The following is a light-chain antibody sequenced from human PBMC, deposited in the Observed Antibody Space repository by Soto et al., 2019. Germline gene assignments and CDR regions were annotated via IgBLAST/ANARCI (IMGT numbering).Light chain of an antibody. CDR1: RSVSSY. CDR3: QQRSNWPHT. V-gene: IGKV3-11*01. Sequence: EIVLTQSPATLSLSPGERATLSCRASRSVSSYLAWYQQKPGQAPRLLIYDASNRATGIPARFSGSGSGSDFTLTISSLEPEDFAVYYCQQRSNWPHTFGQGTKLEIK. J-gene: IGKJ2*01. CDR2: DAS.